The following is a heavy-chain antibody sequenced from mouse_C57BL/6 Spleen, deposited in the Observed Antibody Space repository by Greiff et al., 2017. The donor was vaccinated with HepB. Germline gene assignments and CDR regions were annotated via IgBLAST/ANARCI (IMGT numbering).Heavy chain of an antibody. V-gene: IGHV1-82*01. CDR3: ALGSPHAMDY. CDR1: GYAFSSSW. D-gene: IGHD1-1*01. Sequence: VQLQQSGPELVKPGASVKISCKASGYAFSSSWMNWVKQRPGKGLEWIGRIYPGDGDTNYNGKFKGKAKLTADKSSSTAYLQLSSLTSEDAAVYFCALGSPHAMDYWGQGTSVTVSS. J-gene: IGHJ4*01. CDR2: IYPGDGDT.